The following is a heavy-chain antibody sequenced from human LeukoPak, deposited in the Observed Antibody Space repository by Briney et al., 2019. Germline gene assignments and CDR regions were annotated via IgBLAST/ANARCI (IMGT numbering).Heavy chain of an antibody. Sequence: ASVKVSCKASGYTFTGYYMHWVRQAPGQGLEWMGWINPNSGDTNYAQKFQGRVTMTRDTSINTAYMELSRLRSDGTAVYYCARDRSPAPGRSYGRGHFDYWGQGTLVTVSS. CDR2: INPNSGDT. CDR3: ARDRSPAPGRSYGRGHFDY. CDR1: GYTFTGYY. D-gene: IGHD5-18*01. V-gene: IGHV1-2*02. J-gene: IGHJ4*02.